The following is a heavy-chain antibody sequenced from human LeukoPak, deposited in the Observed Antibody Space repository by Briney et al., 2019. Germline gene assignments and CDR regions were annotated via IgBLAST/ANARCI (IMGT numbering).Heavy chain of an antibody. D-gene: IGHD2-21*02. CDR2: IYHSGST. CDR1: GGSISSGGYS. CDR3: ARGFPTDKVTPTSAFDI. J-gene: IGHJ3*02. Sequence: PSETLSLTCAVSGGSISSGGYSGSWIRQPPGKGLEWIGYIYHSGSTYYNPSLKSRVTMSVYRAKNQFSLKLSYVRAEDRAVYYCARGFPTDKVTPTSAFDIWGQGTMVTVSS. V-gene: IGHV4-30-2*01.